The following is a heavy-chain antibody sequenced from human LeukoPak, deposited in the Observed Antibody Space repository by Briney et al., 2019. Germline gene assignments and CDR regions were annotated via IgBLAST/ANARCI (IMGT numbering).Heavy chain of an antibody. CDR3: ARFYGGNSLTSFFDY. D-gene: IGHD4-23*01. V-gene: IGHV4-39*07. Sequence: SETLSLTCTVSGGSISSSSYYWGWIRQPPGKGLEWIGSIYYSGSTYYNPSLKSRVTISVDTSKNQFSLKLSSVTAADTAVYYCARFYGGNSLTSFFDYWGQGTLVTVSS. CDR1: GGSISSSSYY. CDR2: IYYSGST. J-gene: IGHJ4*02.